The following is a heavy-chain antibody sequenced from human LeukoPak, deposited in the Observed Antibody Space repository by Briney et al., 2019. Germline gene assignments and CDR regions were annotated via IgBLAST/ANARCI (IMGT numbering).Heavy chain of an antibody. V-gene: IGHV3-7*01. Sequence: GGSLRLSCAASGFTFSFYLMSWVRQAPGKGLEWVATLKRDESEKYYVDSVKGRFTISRDNAKNSLYLQMNSLRAEDTAIYYCARTSSYFVHYYMDVWGRGTTVTVSS. CDR3: ARTSSYFVHYYMDV. CDR1: GFTFSFYL. D-gene: IGHD3-9*01. CDR2: LKRDESEK. J-gene: IGHJ6*03.